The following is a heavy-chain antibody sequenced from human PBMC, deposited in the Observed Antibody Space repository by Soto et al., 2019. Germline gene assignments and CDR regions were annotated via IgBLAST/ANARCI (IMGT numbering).Heavy chain of an antibody. CDR1: GFTFSSYS. CDR2: ISSSSSTI. J-gene: IGHJ4*02. D-gene: IGHD3-22*01. V-gene: IGHV3-48*02. CDR3: ARGLYYYDSRGYWSY. Sequence: EVQLVESGGGLVQPGWSLKLSCAASGFTFSSYSMNWVRQAPGKGLEWVSYISSSSSTIYYADSVKGRFTISRDNAKNSLYLQMNSLRDEDRAVYYCARGLYYYDSRGYWSYWGQGTLVTVSS.